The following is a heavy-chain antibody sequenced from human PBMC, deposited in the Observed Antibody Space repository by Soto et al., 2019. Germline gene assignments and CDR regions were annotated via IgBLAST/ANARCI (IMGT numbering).Heavy chain of an antibody. CDR3: ARPLRFLDRRDNYAMDV. CDR2: INPSGGST. J-gene: IGHJ6*02. Sequence: QVHLVQSGAEVKRPGASVNISCKASGYTFTSYHLHWVRQAPGQRLEWMGIINPSGGSTRYAQKFQGRVVMTRDTSTNTVYMELGRLRSEDTAVYYCARPLRFLDRRDNYAMDVWGQGTTVTVSS. V-gene: IGHV1-46*01. D-gene: IGHD3-3*01. CDR1: GYTFTSYH.